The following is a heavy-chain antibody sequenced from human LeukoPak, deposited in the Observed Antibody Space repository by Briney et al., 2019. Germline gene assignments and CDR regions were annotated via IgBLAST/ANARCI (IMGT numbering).Heavy chain of an antibody. V-gene: IGHV4-38-2*01. D-gene: IGHD5-12*01. Sequence: KPSETLSLTCAVSGYSISRGSYWGWIRQPPGKGLEWIGSVYHSGSAYYNPSLKSRVTISVNTSKNQFSLKLPSVTAPDTAGYSWSVGLPSGQFCFDIRGQGTMGTVSS. CDR2: VYHSGSA. CDR3: SVGLPSGQFCFDI. J-gene: IGHJ3*02. CDR1: GYSISRGSY.